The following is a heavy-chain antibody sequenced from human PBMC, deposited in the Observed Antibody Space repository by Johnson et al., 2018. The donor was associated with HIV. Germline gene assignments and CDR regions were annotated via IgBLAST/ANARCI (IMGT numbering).Heavy chain of an antibody. CDR2: ISYHGSNT. Sequence: QVQLVESGGGVVQPGRSLRLSCAASGFTFSRYAMHWVRQAPGKGLEWVAVISYHGSNTYYADSVKGRFIISRDNAKNTLFLEMNGLRVEDTAVYFCARDSSGSLDWGQGTMVTVS. V-gene: IGHV3-30-3*01. CDR3: ARDSSGSLD. CDR1: GFTFSRYA. J-gene: IGHJ3*01. D-gene: IGHD1-26*01.